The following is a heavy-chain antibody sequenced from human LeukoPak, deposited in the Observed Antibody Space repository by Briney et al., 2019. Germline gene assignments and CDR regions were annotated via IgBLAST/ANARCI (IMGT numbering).Heavy chain of an antibody. CDR3: ASIRYYYGSGSYSRGDY. D-gene: IGHD3-10*01. CDR2: IYYSGST. CDR1: GGSISSTSYY. J-gene: IGHJ4*02. V-gene: IGHV4-39*01. Sequence: SETLSLTCTVSGGSISSTSYYWGWIRQPPGKGLEWIGSIYYSGSTYYNPSLKSRVTISVDTSKNQFSLKLSSVTAADTAVYYCASIRYYYGSGSYSRGDYWGQGTLVTVSS.